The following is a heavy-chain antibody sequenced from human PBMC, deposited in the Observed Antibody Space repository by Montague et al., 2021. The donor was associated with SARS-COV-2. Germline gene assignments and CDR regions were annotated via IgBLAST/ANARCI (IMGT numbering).Heavy chain of an antibody. CDR1: GFSLNNRLV. V-gene: IGHV2-26*01. D-gene: IGHD3-16*02. CDR2: IFLNGEQ. J-gene: IGHJ4*02. CDR3: DLTRTDSPLLYLGVWDYYFGF. Sequence: PALVKPTQTLTLTCTVSGFSLNNRLVVTWVRQPPGKALEWLGHIFLNGEQSVSTSLKTRLTVSRDNSTSQFVLSMTNVGPADTATYYCDLTRTDSPLLYLGVWDYYFGFWGQGILVSVSS.